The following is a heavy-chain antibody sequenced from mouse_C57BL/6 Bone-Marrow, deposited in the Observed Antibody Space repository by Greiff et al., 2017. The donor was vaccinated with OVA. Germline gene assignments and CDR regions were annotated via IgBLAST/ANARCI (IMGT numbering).Heavy chain of an antibody. V-gene: IGHV1-61*01. D-gene: IGHD1-1*01. Sequence: QVQLKQPGAELVRPGSSVKLSCKASGYTFTSYWMDWVKQRPGQGLEWIGNIYPSDSETHYNQKFKDKATLTVDKSSSTAYMQLSSLTSEDSAVYYCARGYGSSLWYFDVWGTGTTVTVSS. CDR1: GYTFTSYW. CDR2: IYPSDSET. CDR3: ARGYGSSLWYFDV. J-gene: IGHJ1*03.